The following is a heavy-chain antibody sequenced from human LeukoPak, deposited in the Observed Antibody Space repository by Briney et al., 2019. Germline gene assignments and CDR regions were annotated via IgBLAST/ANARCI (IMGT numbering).Heavy chain of an antibody. D-gene: IGHD6-13*01. Sequence: GGSLRLSCAASGFTFSSYAMSWVRQAPGKGLEWVSSISSSSSYIYYADSVKGRFTISRDNAKNSLYLQMNSLRAEDTAVYYCARDFSSSWYPYYYYYMDVWGKGTTVTVSS. CDR3: ARDFSSSWYPYYYYYMDV. CDR1: GFTFSSYA. V-gene: IGHV3-21*01. J-gene: IGHJ6*03. CDR2: ISSSSSYI.